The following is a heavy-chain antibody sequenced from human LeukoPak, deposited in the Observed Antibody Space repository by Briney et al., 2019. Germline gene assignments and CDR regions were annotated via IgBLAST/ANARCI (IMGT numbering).Heavy chain of an antibody. D-gene: IGHD5-18*01. CDR2: LSGSGDST. J-gene: IGHJ6*03. CDR3: AKAYTAMAFYYYYMDV. Sequence: GGSLRLSCAASGFTFSSYAMSWVRQAPGKGLEWVSGLSGSGDSTYYADSVKGRFTISRDNSKNTLYLQMNSLRAEDTAVYYCAKAYTAMAFYYYYMDVWGKGTTVTISS. CDR1: GFTFSSYA. V-gene: IGHV3-23*01.